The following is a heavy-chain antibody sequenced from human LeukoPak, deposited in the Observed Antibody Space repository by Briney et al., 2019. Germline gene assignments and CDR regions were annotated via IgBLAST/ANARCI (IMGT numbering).Heavy chain of an antibody. CDR1: GGSISSSSYY. Sequence: PSETLSLTCTVSGGSISSSSYYWGWIRQPPGKGLEGIGSIYYSGSTYYNPSLKSRVTISVDTSKNQFSLKLSSVTAADTAVYYCARMIAAAGTNWFDPWGQGTLVTVSS. CDR3: ARMIAAAGTNWFDP. D-gene: IGHD6-13*01. CDR2: IYYSGST. J-gene: IGHJ5*02. V-gene: IGHV4-39*07.